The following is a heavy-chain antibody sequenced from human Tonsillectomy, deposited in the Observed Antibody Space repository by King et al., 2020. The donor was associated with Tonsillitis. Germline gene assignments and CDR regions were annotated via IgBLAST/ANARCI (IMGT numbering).Heavy chain of an antibody. Sequence: VQLVESGAEVKKPAESLRISCKGSRYSFTSYWISWVRQMPGKGLEWMGRIDPSDSYTIYSPSSQGHVTISADKSLSTAYLQWSSLKASDTAMYFCARHPPQLTGDDAFDIWGQGTMVTVSS. J-gene: IGHJ3*02. V-gene: IGHV5-10-1*03. CDR2: IDPSDSYT. D-gene: IGHD7-27*01. CDR1: RYSFTSYW. CDR3: ARHPPQLTGDDAFDI.